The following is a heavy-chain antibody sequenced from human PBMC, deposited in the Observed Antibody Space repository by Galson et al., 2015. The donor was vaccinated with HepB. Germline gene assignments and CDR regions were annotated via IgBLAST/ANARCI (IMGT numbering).Heavy chain of an antibody. D-gene: IGHD2-2*02. CDR1: GFIFNNYA. J-gene: IGHJ4*02. CDR3: AKKRGGGPAAINY. CDR2: ITGSGDST. Sequence: SLRLSCAASGFIFNNYAMTWVRQAPGKGLEWVSSITGSGDSTYYADSVRGRFTISRDNSKNTLFLQMNSLRAEDTAVYYCAKKRGGGPAAINYWGQGTLVTVSS. V-gene: IGHV3-23*01.